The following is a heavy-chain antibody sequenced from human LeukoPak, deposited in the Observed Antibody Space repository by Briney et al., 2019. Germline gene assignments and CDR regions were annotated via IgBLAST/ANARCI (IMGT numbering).Heavy chain of an antibody. CDR1: GGAISGSGFY. CDR2: IYHSGIP. CDR3: ARDDRAGIAAVGP. Sequence: PSETLSLTCTVSGGAISGSGFYWSWIRQFPGKGLEWIAYIYHSGIPYYNPSLQSRVTISLDTSKNQFSLNLTSVTAADTAVYYCARDDRAGIAAVGPWGQGTLVTVSS. D-gene: IGHD6-13*01. J-gene: IGHJ4*02. V-gene: IGHV4-31*03.